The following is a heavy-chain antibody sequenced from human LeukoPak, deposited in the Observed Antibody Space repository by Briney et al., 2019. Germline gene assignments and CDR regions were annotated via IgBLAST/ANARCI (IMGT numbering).Heavy chain of an antibody. CDR2: IYSGGST. CDR3: ARNEWADY. D-gene: IGHD1-26*01. V-gene: IGHV3-66*01. CDR1: GFTLNNYA. Sequence: GGSLRLSCAAAGFTLNNYAMSWVRQAPGKGLEWVSVIYSGGSTYYADSVKGRFTISRDNSKNTLYLQMNSLRDEDTAVYYCARNEWADYWGQGTLVTVSS. J-gene: IGHJ4*02.